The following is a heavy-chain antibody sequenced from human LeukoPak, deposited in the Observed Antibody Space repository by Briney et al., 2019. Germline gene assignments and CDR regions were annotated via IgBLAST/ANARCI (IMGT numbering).Heavy chain of an antibody. CDR2: INNEGTGT. J-gene: IGHJ3*02. Sequence: GGSLRLSCAASGFIFSSYWMYWVRQAPGKGLVWVSRINNEGTGTTFADSVKGRFTISRDNARNTLYLQMNSLRAEDTAVYYCARGGAYHAFDIWGQGTMVTVSS. D-gene: IGHD2-15*01. V-gene: IGHV3-74*01. CDR1: GFIFSSYW. CDR3: ARGGAYHAFDI.